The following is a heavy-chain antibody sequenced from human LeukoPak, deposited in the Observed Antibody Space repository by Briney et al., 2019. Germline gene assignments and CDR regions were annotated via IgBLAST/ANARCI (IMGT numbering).Heavy chain of an antibody. J-gene: IGHJ5*02. V-gene: IGHV3-66*01. CDR2: IYSGGNT. CDR3: ARDLYYDSSGYYYP. D-gene: IGHD3-22*01. CDR1: GFTVSSNY. Sequence: GGSLRLSCAASGFTVSSNYMSWVRQAPGKGLEWVSVIYSGGNTYYADSVKGRFTISRDNSKNTLYLQMNSLRAEDTAVYYCARDLYYDSSGYYYPRGQGTLVTVSS.